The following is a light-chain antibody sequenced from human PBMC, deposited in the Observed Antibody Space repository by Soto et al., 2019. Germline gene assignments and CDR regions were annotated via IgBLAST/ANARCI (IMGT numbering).Light chain of an antibody. Sequence: EIFLTHSPATLSLSPGQRAVLSCRASQTVYTYLAWYQHQPGQAPRLLIYDASKRATDIPARFSGSGSGTEFTLIISSLEPADSAVYYCQQRANWPPLTFGGGTKVEI. V-gene: IGKV3-11*01. J-gene: IGKJ4*01. CDR2: DAS. CDR1: QTVYTY. CDR3: QQRANWPPLT.